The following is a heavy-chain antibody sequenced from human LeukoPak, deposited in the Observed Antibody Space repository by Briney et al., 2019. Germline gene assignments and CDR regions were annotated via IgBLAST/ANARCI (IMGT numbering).Heavy chain of an antibody. D-gene: IGHD6-13*01. Sequence: ASVKVSCKTSGYTFTSNAISWVRHAPGQGLEWMGWISAYSGNTNYAQKFQGRVTMTTDTSTSTAYMELRSLRSDDTAVYYCARYSSSWYVGYFDCWGQGTLVTVSS. CDR2: ISAYSGNT. J-gene: IGHJ4*02. V-gene: IGHV1-18*01. CDR3: ARYSSSWYVGYFDC. CDR1: GYTFTSNA.